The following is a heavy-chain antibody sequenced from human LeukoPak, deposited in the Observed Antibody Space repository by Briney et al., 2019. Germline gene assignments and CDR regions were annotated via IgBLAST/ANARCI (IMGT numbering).Heavy chain of an antibody. Sequence: SGGSLRLSCAASGFTFSSYEMNWVRQAPGKGLEWASYISSSGTTIYYADSVKGRFTISRDNVKNSLYLQMNSLRAEDTAVYYCARVSGIHAFDIWGQGTMVTVSS. D-gene: IGHD5-18*01. V-gene: IGHV3-48*03. CDR3: ARVSGIHAFDI. CDR1: GFTFSSYE. J-gene: IGHJ3*02. CDR2: ISSSGTTI.